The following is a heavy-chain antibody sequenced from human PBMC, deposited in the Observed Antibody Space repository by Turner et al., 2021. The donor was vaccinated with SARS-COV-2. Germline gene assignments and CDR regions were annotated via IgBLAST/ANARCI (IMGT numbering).Heavy chain of an antibody. D-gene: IGHD3-3*01. CDR2: IYYSGST. CDR3: ARSNYDFWSGYYTFYFDY. V-gene: IGHV4-39*01. Sequence: QLQLQESGPGLVKPSETLSLTCTVSGGSISSSRYYWGWIRQPPGKGLEWIGSIYYSGSTYYNPSLKSRVTISVDTSKNQFSLKLSSVTAADTAVNYCARSNYDFWSGYYTFYFDYWGQGTLVTVSS. CDR1: GGSISSSRYY. J-gene: IGHJ4*02.